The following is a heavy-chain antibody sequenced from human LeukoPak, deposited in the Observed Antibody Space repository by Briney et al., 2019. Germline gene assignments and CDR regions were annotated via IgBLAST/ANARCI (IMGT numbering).Heavy chain of an antibody. CDR3: ARDIPTGYHDY. CDR1: GGSISINY. CDR2: IFYSGTT. Sequence: SETLSLTCTVSGGSISINYWNWIRQPPGKGLEWIGSIFYSGTTYYNPSLKSRVTISVDTSKSQFSLKLSSVTAADTAVYYCARDIPTGYHDYWGQGTLVTVSS. V-gene: IGHV4-59*12. J-gene: IGHJ4*02. D-gene: IGHD3-9*01.